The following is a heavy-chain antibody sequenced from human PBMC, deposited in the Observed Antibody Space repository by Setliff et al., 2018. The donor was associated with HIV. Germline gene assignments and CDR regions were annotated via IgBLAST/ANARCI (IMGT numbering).Heavy chain of an antibody. V-gene: IGHV1-3*01. CDR2: INAGNGVT. Sequence: GASVKVSCKASGYSFTYYAVHWVRQAPGQRLEWMGWINAGNGVTRYAEKFQGRVTFTRDTSASTAYMGLSSLRSADTAVYYCARDQKYGSGSYYKSGTFDYWGQGALVTVSS. D-gene: IGHD3-10*01. CDR3: ARDQKYGSGSYYKSGTFDY. J-gene: IGHJ4*02. CDR1: GYSFTYYA.